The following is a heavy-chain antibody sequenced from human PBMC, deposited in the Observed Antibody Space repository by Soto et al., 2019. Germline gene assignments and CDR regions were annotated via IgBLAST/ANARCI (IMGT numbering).Heavy chain of an antibody. J-gene: IGHJ3*01. V-gene: IGHV2-5*02. CDR1: GCSVNTTVEG. D-gene: IGHD4-17*01. CDR2: IYWDDDK. Sequence: QITLRESGPTLVKPTQTLTLTCTFSGCSVNTTVEGLGWIRQPPGKALEWLAVIYWDDDKRYSPSLKTRLTITKDTSKNQVVLTMTNMAHLDTATYYCAHRLDQAYGDYPDAFDVWGQGTTVTVSS. CDR3: AHRLDQAYGDYPDAFDV.